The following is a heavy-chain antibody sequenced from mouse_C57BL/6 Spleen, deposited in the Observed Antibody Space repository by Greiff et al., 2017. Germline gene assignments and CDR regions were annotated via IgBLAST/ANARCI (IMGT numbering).Heavy chain of an antibody. J-gene: IGHJ4*01. Sequence: QVQLKQSGPELVKPGASVKLSCKASGYAFSSSWMNWVKQRPGKGLEWIGRIYPGDGDTNYNGKFKGKATLTADKSSSTAYMQLSSLTSEDSAVYFCARGELGRRYYYAMDYWGQGTSVTVSS. CDR3: ARGELGRRYYYAMDY. V-gene: IGHV1-82*01. CDR1: GYAFSSSW. D-gene: IGHD4-1*01. CDR2: IYPGDGDT.